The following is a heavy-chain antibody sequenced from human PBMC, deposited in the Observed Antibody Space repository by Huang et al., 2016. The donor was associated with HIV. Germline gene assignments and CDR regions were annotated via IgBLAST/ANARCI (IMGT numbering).Heavy chain of an antibody. CDR1: GGSFSGYY. CDR3: ARILMYYNSSGYGFDY. Sequence: QVQLQQWGAGLLKPSETPSLTCAVYGGSFSGYYWSWIRQPPGKGLEWIGEINHSGSTNYNPSLKSRVTISVDTSKNQFSLKLSSVTAADTAVYYCARILMYYNSSGYGFDYWGQGTLVTVSS. D-gene: IGHD3-22*01. V-gene: IGHV4-34*01. J-gene: IGHJ4*02. CDR2: INHSGST.